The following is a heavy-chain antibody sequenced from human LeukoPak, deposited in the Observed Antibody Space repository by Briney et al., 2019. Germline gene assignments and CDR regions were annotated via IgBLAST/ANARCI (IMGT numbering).Heavy chain of an antibody. D-gene: IGHD3-10*01. Sequence: SSETLSLTCTVSGGSISGYYWSWIRQPPGKGLEWIAYISYSRGTNYSPSLKSRVTMSIDTSKNQFSLKLSSVTAADTAMSYCAQSRGSGSYFDYWGQGALVTVSS. CDR2: ISYSRGT. V-gene: IGHV4-59*12. J-gene: IGHJ4*02. CDR1: GGSISGYY. CDR3: AQSRGSGSYFDY.